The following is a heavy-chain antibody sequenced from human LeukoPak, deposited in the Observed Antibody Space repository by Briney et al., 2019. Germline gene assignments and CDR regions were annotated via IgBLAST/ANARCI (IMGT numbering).Heavy chain of an antibody. CDR3: ARGQGNWYSEYFQH. D-gene: IGHD6-13*01. CDR1: GFTLSSYA. Sequence: GGSLRLSCAASGFTLSSYAVHWVRQAPGKGLEWVAVISYDGSNKFYADSVKGRLTISRDNSKNTLYLQMNSLRAEDTAVYYCARGQGNWYSEYFQHWGQGTLVTVSS. CDR2: ISYDGSNK. J-gene: IGHJ1*01. V-gene: IGHV3-30-3*01.